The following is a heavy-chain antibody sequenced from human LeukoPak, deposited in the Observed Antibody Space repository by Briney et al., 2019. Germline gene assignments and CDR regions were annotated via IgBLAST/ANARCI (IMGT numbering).Heavy chain of an antibody. J-gene: IGHJ4*02. V-gene: IGHV3-23*01. D-gene: IGHD5-18*01. CDR3: AKVSSGYSYGFGD. CDR2: ISGSGGST. CDR1: GFTFSSYA. Sequence: GGSLRLSCAASGFTFSSYAMSWVRQAPGKGLEWVSAISGSGGSTYYADSVKGRFTISRDNSKNTLYPQMNSLRAEDTAVYYCAKVSSGYSYGFGDWGQGTLVTVSS.